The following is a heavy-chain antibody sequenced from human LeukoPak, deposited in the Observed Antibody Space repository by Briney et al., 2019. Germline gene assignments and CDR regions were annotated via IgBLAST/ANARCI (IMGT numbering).Heavy chain of an antibody. J-gene: IGHJ4*02. CDR1: GYTFSGYY. CDR2: INPNSGGT. Sequence: ASVKVSCKASGYTFSGYYMHWVRQAPGQGLEWMGWINPNSGGTNYAQKFQGRVTMTRDTSISTAYMELSRLRSDDTAVYYRARDYDYVWERYRYPGDYWGQGTLVTVSS. V-gene: IGHV1-2*02. D-gene: IGHD3-16*02. CDR3: ARDYDYVWERYRYPGDY.